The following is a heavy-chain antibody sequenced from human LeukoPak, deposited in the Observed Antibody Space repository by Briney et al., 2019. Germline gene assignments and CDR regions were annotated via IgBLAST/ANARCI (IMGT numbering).Heavy chain of an antibody. J-gene: IGHJ4*02. CDR2: IYYSGST. CDR1: GGSIISYY. D-gene: IGHD6-19*01. CDR3: AGAPSSDYVAY. Sequence: PSETLSLTCTVSGGSIISYYWSWIRQPPGKGLERIGYIYYSGSTNYNPSLKSRVTISVDTSKNQFSLKLSSVTAADTAVYYGAGAPSSDYVAYWGQGTLVTVSS. V-gene: IGHV4-59*01.